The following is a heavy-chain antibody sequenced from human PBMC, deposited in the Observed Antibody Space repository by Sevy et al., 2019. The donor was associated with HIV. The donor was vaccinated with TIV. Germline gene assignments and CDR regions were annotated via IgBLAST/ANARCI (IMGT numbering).Heavy chain of an antibody. V-gene: IGHV5-51*01. CDR2: IYPGDSDT. J-gene: IGHJ6*02. CDR1: GYSFTSYW. D-gene: IGHD1-1*01. Sequence: GESLKISCKGSGYSFTSYWIGWVRQMPGKGLEWMGIIYPGDSDTRYSPSFKGQVTISADKSISTAYLQWSSLKASDTAMYYCARGARGTIPSYYYYGMDVWGQGTTVTVSS. CDR3: ARGARGTIPSYYYYGMDV.